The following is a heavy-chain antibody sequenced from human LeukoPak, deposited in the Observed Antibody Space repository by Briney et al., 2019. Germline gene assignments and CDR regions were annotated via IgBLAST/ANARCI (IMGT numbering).Heavy chain of an antibody. V-gene: IGHV4-30-4*01. J-gene: IGHJ4*02. CDR1: GGSISSGDYY. Sequence: SETLSLTCTVSGGSISSGDYYWSWIRQPPGEGLEWIGYIYYSGSTYYNPSLKSRVTISVDTSKNQFSLKLSSVTAADTAVYYCARVGDCYDSSGYLVGYWGQGTLVTVSS. CDR2: IYYSGST. CDR3: ARVGDCYDSSGYLVGY. D-gene: IGHD3-22*01.